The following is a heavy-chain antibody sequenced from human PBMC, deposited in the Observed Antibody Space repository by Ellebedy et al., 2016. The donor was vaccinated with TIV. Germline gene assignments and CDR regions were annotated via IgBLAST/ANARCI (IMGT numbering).Heavy chain of an antibody. CDR1: GFNFRSYW. J-gene: IGHJ5*02. V-gene: IGHV3-7*01. CDR2: TRQEGDVK. D-gene: IGHD3-16*01. CDR3: ARRGSYGDYAVQINSWSDT. Sequence: GESLKISCIASGFNFRSYWMTWVRQAPGKGLEWVANTRQEGDVKYYVDSVRGRFTVSRDNARNSLYLQMNNLRVEDTAVYYCARRGSYGDYAVQINSWSDTWGQGTLVTVSS.